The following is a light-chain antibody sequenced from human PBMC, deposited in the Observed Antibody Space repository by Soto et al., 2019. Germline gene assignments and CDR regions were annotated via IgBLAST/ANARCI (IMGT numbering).Light chain of an antibody. J-gene: IGKJ3*01. CDR1: QGISNY. V-gene: IGKV1-27*01. CDR3: QNYNYALGT. Sequence: DIQMTQSPSSLSASVGDRVTITCRASQGISNYLAWHQQKPGKVPKLLIYAASTLYSGVPSRFSGSGSGTDFTLTISNLQPEDVATYYCQNYNYALGTFGPGTKVDLK. CDR2: AAS.